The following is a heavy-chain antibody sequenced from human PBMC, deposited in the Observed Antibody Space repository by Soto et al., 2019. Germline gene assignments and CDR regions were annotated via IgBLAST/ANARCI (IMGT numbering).Heavy chain of an antibody. J-gene: IGHJ6*03. CDR2: IYYSGST. CDR1: GGPISSYY. CDR3: GRGIVVVPAAIPLGYYYMDV. Sequence: SETLSLTCTVSGGPISSYYWSWIRQPPGKGLEWIGYIYYSGSTNYNPSLKSRVTISVDTSKNQFSLKLSSVTAADTAVYYCGRGIVVVPAAIPLGYYYMDVWGKGTTVTVSS. D-gene: IGHD2-2*02. V-gene: IGHV4-59*01.